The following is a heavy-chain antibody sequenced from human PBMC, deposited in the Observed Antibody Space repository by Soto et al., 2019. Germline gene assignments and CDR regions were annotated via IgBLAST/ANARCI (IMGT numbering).Heavy chain of an antibody. Sequence: EVQMVESGGGLVQPGRSLKLSCAASGFTFSDHYMDWVRQAPGKGLEWVGRIRDKANSYTTEYAASVKGRFTISRDDSKNSLYLQMNSLKPEDTAVYYCARGDDYNDGVYASDIWGQGTMVTVSS. CDR3: ARGDDYNDGVYASDI. CDR1: GFTFSDHY. D-gene: IGHD2-8*01. V-gene: IGHV3-72*01. J-gene: IGHJ3*02. CDR2: IRDKANSYTT.